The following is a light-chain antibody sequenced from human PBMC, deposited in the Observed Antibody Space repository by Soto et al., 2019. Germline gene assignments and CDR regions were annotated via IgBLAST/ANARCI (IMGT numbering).Light chain of an antibody. CDR1: SSNIGAGYD. V-gene: IGLV1-40*01. CDR3: QSYDNSLSGFDV. J-gene: IGLJ1*01. Sequence: QSVLTQPPSVSGAPGQRVTISCTGSSSNIGAGYDVHWYQQLPGRAPKLLIYANSNRPSGVPDRFSGSRSGTSASLAITGLQAEDEADYSCQSYDNSLSGFDVFGTGTKLTVL. CDR2: ANS.